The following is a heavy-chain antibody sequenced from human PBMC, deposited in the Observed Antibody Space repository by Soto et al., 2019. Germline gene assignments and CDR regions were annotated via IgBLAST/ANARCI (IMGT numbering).Heavy chain of an antibody. CDR1: GGSISSGGYS. D-gene: IGHD5-18*01. CDR3: AREVDTATWLDP. V-gene: IGHV4-30-2*01. Sequence: SETLSLTCAVSGGSISSGGYSWSWIRQPPGKGLEWIGYIYHSGSTYYNPSLKSRVTISVDRSKNQFSLKLSSVTAADTAVYYFAREVDTATWLDPWGQGTLVTVSA. J-gene: IGHJ5*02. CDR2: IYHSGST.